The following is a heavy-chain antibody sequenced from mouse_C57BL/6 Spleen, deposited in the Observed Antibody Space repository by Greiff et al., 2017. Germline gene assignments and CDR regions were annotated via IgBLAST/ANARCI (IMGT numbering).Heavy chain of an antibody. D-gene: IGHD2-4*01. V-gene: IGHV6-3*01. CDR1: GFTFSNYW. CDR2: IRLKSDNYAT. CDR3: TGRGFYDYAAWFAY. J-gene: IGHJ3*01. Sequence: EVQVVESGGGLVQPGGSMKLSCVASGFTFSNYWMNWVRQSPEKGLEWVAQIRLKSDNYATHYAKSVKGRFTISRDDSKSSVYLQKNNLRAEDTGIDYCTGRGFYDYAAWFAYWGQRTLVTVSA.